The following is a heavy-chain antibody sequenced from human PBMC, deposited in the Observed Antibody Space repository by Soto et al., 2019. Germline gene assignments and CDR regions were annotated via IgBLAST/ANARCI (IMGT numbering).Heavy chain of an antibody. Sequence: ASVKVSCKASGYTFTSYYMHWVRQAPGQGLEWMGIINPSGGSTSYAQKFQGRVTMTRDTSTSTVYMELSSLRSGDTAVYYCARGGSRDGYNFRYYYYYGMDVWGQGTTVTVSS. D-gene: IGHD5-12*01. J-gene: IGHJ6*02. CDR3: ARGGSRDGYNFRYYYYYGMDV. V-gene: IGHV1-46*01. CDR1: GYTFTSYY. CDR2: INPSGGST.